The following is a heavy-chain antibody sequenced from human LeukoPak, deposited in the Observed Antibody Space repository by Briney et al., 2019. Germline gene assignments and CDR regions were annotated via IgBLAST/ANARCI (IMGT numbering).Heavy chain of an antibody. CDR1: GSTFSSYG. J-gene: IGHJ4*02. D-gene: IGHD3-22*01. Sequence: GGSLRLSCAASGSTFSSYGMHWVRQAPSKELEGVAVIWYDGSTKYYADSVRDRFTISRDNSKNTLYLEMNRLRAEDTAMYYCARASAGDSSGYYYVDWGQGTLVTVSS. CDR3: ARASAGDSSGYYYVD. V-gene: IGHV3-33*01. CDR2: IWYDGSTK.